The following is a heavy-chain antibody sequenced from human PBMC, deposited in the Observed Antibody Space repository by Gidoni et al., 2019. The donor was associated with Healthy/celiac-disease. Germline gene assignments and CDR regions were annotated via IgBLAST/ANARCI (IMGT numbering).Heavy chain of an antibody. CDR2: ISSSGSTI. CDR3: ARDSGYSGHEDY. V-gene: IGHV3-11*01. D-gene: IGHD5-12*01. CDR1: GFTFSDYY. J-gene: IGHJ4*02. Sequence: SGFTFSDYYMSWIRQAPGKGLEWVSYISSSGSTIYYADSVKGRFTISRDNAKNSLYLQMNSQRAEDTAVYYCARDSGYSGHEDYWGQGTLVTVSS.